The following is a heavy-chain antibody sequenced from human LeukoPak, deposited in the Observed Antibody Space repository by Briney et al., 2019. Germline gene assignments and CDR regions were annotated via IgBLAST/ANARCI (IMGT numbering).Heavy chain of an antibody. Sequence: SETLSLTCTVSGGSISNSYWSWIRQSPGKGLMWIVEPYRSGTTNYNPFLRSGVTTSLDTSKNQFSLKLSSVTAADTAVYYCARSRKIVVVVGTTRTHRDYYMNVWGKGTTVTASS. D-gene: IGHD2-15*01. CDR3: ARSRKIVVVVGTTRTHRDYYMNV. CDR1: GGSISNSY. V-gene: IGHV4-34*01. J-gene: IGHJ6*03. CDR2: PYRSGTT.